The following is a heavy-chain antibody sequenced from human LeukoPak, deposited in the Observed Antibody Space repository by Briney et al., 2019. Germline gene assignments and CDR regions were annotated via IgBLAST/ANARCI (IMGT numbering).Heavy chain of an antibody. CDR1: GYTFTSYG. Sequence: GASVKVSCKASGYTFTSYGISWVRQAPGQGLEWMGWISGHNVNANYAQKFQGRVTMTTDTSTSTAYMELRSLRSDDTAVYFCARDGTSTDDRWGQGTLVTVSS. D-gene: IGHD4-17*01. CDR2: ISGHNVNA. J-gene: IGHJ5*02. CDR3: ARDGTSTDDR. V-gene: IGHV1-18*01.